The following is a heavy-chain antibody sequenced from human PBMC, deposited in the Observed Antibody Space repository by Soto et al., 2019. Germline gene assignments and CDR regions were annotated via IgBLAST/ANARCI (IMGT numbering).Heavy chain of an antibody. CDR3: ARISSVDPYGYVNGGLDV. D-gene: IGHD5-18*01. V-gene: IGHV4-59*01. J-gene: IGHJ6*02. Sequence: SETLSLTCSVSCGYIRSYYWSWIRQSPEKGLEWIGYFYHSGNSNYNPSLKSRVTISVDTSKNQLSLSLRSVTAADTAVYCCARISSVDPYGYVNGGLDVWGQGTTVTVSS. CDR1: CGYIRSYY. CDR2: FYHSGNS.